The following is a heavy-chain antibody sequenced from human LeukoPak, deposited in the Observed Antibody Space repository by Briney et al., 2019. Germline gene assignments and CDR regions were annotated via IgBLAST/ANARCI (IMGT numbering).Heavy chain of an antibody. CDR2: INPDNGGT. CDR3: ARGDYYGSPKTVAA. J-gene: IGHJ5*02. Sequence: ASVKVSCKASGYTFADYYMNWARQAPGQGLEWMGWINPDNGGTNYAQKFQGRVIMTRDTSITTVYMELSGLRSDDTAIYYCARGDYYGSPKTVAAWGQGTLVTVSS. CDR1: GYTFADYY. V-gene: IGHV1-2*02. D-gene: IGHD3-10*01.